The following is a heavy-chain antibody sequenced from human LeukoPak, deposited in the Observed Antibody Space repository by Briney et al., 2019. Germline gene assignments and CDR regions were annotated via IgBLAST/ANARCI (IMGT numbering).Heavy chain of an antibody. CDR1: GGSISSYY. J-gene: IGHJ5*02. CDR3: AREGECSGGSCYSYGWFDP. CDR2: ISYSGST. Sequence: SETLSLTCTVSGGSISSYYWSWIRQPPGKGLEWIGYISYSGSTNYNPSLKSRVTMSVDTSKNQFSLKLRSATTADTALYYCAREGECSGGSCYSYGWFDPWGQGTLVTVSS. V-gene: IGHV4-59*01. D-gene: IGHD2-15*01.